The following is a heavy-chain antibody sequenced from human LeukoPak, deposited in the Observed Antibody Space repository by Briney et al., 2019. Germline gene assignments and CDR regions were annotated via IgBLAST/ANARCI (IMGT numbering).Heavy chain of an antibody. CDR3: ARDLVTVTKGFDI. CDR2: ITHIGRT. Sequence: SETLSLTCAVSGDSFSSHYWTWIRQSPGTGLEWIGYITHIGRTNYNPSLKSRVTISIDTSKNQFSLKLRSVTAADTAVYYCARDLVTVTKGFDIWGQGTMVSVSS. D-gene: IGHD4-17*01. V-gene: IGHV4-59*11. CDR1: GDSFSSHY. J-gene: IGHJ3*02.